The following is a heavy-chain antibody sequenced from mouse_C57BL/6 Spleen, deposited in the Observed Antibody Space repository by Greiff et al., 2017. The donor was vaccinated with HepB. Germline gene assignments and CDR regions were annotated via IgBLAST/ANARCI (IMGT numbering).Heavy chain of an antibody. CDR1: GYTFTDYN. CDR2: INPNNGGT. CDR3: AKELLYWYFDV. Sequence: EVQLQESGPELVKPGASVKMSCKASGYTFTDYNMHWVKQSHGKSLEWIGYINPNNGGTSYNQKFKGKATLTVNKSSSTAYMELRSLTSEDSAVYYCAKELLYWYFDVWGTGTTVTVSS. V-gene: IGHV1-22*01. D-gene: IGHD1-1*01. J-gene: IGHJ1*03.